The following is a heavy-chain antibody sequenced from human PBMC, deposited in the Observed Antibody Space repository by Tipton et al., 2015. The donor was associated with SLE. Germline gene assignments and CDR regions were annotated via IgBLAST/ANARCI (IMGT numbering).Heavy chain of an antibody. CDR1: GYTFNSHD. V-gene: IGHV1-69*09. CDR3: ARAIVAGGLDFDY. D-gene: IGHD6-19*01. CDR2: VIPVVNIA. Sequence: QLVQSGAEVKKPGASVKVSCKASGYTFNSHDINWVRQATGQGLEWMGRVIPVVNIANYAQKFQGRVTITADTSTTTGYMELSSLTSEDTAMYYCARAIVAGGLDFDYWGQGTLVTVSS. J-gene: IGHJ4*02.